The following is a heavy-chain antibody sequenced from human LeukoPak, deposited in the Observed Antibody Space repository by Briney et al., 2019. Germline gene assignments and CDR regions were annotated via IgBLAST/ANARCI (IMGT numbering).Heavy chain of an antibody. Sequence: GGSLRLSCAASGFTFSSYAMHWVRQAPGKGLEWVAVISYDGSNKYYADSVKGRFTISRDNSKSTLYLQMNSLRAEDTAVYYCARDLYSSSWYDAIFNYWGQGTLVTVSS. J-gene: IGHJ4*02. CDR2: ISYDGSNK. V-gene: IGHV3-30*04. CDR1: GFTFSSYA. CDR3: ARDLYSSSWYDAIFNY. D-gene: IGHD6-13*01.